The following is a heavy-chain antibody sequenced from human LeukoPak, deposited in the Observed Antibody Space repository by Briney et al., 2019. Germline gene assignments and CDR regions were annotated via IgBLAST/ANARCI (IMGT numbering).Heavy chain of an antibody. CDR2: IYYSGST. J-gene: IGHJ4*02. D-gene: IGHD6-13*01. CDR1: GGPISSYY. CDR3: ARGWGIAAAGTFDY. V-gene: IGHV4-59*01. Sequence: PSETLSLTCTVSGGPISSYYWSWIRQPPGKGLEWIGYIYYSGSTNYNPSLKSRVTISVDTSKNQFSLKLSSVTAADTAVYYCARGWGIAAAGTFDYWGQGTLVTVSS.